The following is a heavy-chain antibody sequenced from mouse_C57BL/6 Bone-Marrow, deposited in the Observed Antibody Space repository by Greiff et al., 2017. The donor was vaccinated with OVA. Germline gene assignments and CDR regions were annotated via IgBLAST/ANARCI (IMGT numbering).Heavy chain of an antibody. D-gene: IGHD1-1*01. J-gene: IGHJ3*01. CDR1: GFNIKVDY. Sequence: EVQVVESGAELVRPGASVKLSCTASGFNIKVDYMHWVKQRPEQGLEWIGWIDPENGDTEYASKFQGKATITADTSSNTAYLQLSSLTSEDTAVYYCTSYYGSPAWFAYWGQGTLVTVSA. CDR2: IDPENGDT. V-gene: IGHV14-4*01. CDR3: TSYYGSPAWFAY.